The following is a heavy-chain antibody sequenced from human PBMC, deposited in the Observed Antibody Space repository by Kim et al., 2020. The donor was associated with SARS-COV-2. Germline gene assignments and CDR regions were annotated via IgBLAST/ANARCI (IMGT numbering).Heavy chain of an antibody. J-gene: IGHJ4*02. CDR3: AKDRGYCTDGVCSRVDY. V-gene: IGHV3-30*18. CDR2: ISYDGSNK. D-gene: IGHD2-8*01. Sequence: GGSLRLSCAASGFTFSSYGLHWVRQAPGKGLQWVAVISYDGSNKCYVDSVKGRFTISRDNSKNTLFLQMNSLRAEDTAVYYCAKDRGYCTDGVCSRVDYWGRGTLVTVSS. CDR1: GFTFSSYG.